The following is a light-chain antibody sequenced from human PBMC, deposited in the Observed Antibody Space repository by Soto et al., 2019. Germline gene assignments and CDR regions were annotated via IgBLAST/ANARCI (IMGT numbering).Light chain of an antibody. J-gene: IGKJ4*01. V-gene: IGKV3-15*01. CDR1: QSVSIN. Sequence: EIVMTQSPATLSVSPGERATLSCRASQSVSINLAWYQQKPGQAPRLLIYGASTRATGFPARFSGSGSGTDFTLTINSLQPEDSAVYYCQQYNNWPPVTFGGGTKVDIK. CDR2: GAS. CDR3: QQYNNWPPVT.